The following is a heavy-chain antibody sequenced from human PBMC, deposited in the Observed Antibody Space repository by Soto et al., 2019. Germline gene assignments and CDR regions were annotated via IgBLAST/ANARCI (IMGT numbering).Heavy chain of an antibody. D-gene: IGHD2-2*01. CDR2: IYYSGST. Sequence: TLSLTCTVSGGSISRDVYYLSWIRQHPGKGLEWIGYIYYSGSTYYNPSLKSRVTISVDTSKNQFSLKLSSVTAADPAGYYCACGIFFVTRRSLKAFDLWGQATLVTVSS. V-gene: IGHV4-31*03. CDR1: GGSISRDVYY. CDR3: ACGIFFVTRRSLKAFDL. J-gene: IGHJ4*03.